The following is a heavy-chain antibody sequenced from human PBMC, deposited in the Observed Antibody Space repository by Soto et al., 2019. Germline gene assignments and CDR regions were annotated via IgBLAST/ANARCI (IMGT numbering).Heavy chain of an antibody. CDR1: GFTFSSYS. J-gene: IGHJ5*02. D-gene: IGHD3-22*01. Sequence: GGSLRLSCAASGFTFSSYSMHWVRQAPGKGLEWVSSISSRSRSIYYADSQKGRFTISRDNTKNSLYLQMNNLRAEDTGDYYCAKAQDYYFDSGTYNWFDPWGHGTLVTVSS. CDR2: ISSRSRSI. V-gene: IGHV3-21*04. CDR3: AKAQDYYFDSGTYNWFDP.